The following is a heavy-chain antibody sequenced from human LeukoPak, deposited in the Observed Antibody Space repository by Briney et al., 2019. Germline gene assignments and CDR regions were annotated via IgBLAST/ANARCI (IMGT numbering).Heavy chain of an antibody. J-gene: IGHJ6*02. D-gene: IGHD3-10*01. V-gene: IGHV3-23*01. Sequence: GGSLRLSCAASGFTFSSYAMNWVRQAPGKGLEWDSGISGSGGSTSYADSVKGRFTISRDNSKNTLYLQMNSLRAEDTAVYYCAKGRVSYYYGMDVWGQGTTVTVSS. CDR3: AKGRVSYYYGMDV. CDR2: ISGSGGST. CDR1: GFTFSSYA.